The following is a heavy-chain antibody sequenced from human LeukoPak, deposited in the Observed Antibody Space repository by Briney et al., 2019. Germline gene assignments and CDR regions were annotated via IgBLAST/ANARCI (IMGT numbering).Heavy chain of an antibody. CDR2: ISSNGGST. CDR1: GFTFSSYA. D-gene: IGHD5-24*01. J-gene: IGHJ4*02. CDR3: ARAAVGMATIAPGDY. Sequence: GGSLRLSCAASGFTFSSYAMHWVRQAPGKGLEYVSAISSNGGSTYYANSVKGRFTISGDNSKNTLYLQMGSLRAEDMAVYYCARAAVGMATIAPGDYWGQGTLVTVSS. V-gene: IGHV3-64*01.